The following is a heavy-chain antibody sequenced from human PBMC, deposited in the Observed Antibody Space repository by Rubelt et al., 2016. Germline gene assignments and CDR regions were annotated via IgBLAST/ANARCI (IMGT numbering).Heavy chain of an antibody. CDR3: VRDEYGVGGDP. CDR2: ITASGGAG. V-gene: IGHV3-48*03. Sequence: EVQLVESGGGLVQPGGSLRLSCAASGFSFNIYEMNWVRQAPGKGLEWVSYITASGGAGYYADAVNGRFTVYRDNAKNLLYLQMNNVTDDDTALYYCVRDEYGVGGDPWGQGTLVTVSS. CDR1: GFSFNIYE. D-gene: IGHD2/OR15-2a*01. J-gene: IGHJ5*02.